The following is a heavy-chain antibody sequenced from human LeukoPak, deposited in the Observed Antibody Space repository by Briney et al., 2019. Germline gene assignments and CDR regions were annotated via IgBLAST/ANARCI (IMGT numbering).Heavy chain of an antibody. J-gene: IGHJ3*02. Sequence: ASVKVSCKASGYTFTGYYMHWVRQAPGQGLEWMGWINPNSGGTNYAQKYQGRVTMTRDTSISTAYMELSRLRSDDTAVYYCASSSCWVPNAFDIWGQGTMVTVSS. D-gene: IGHD2-21*01. CDR2: INPNSGGT. V-gene: IGHV1-2*02. CDR3: ASSSCWVPNAFDI. CDR1: GYTFTGYY.